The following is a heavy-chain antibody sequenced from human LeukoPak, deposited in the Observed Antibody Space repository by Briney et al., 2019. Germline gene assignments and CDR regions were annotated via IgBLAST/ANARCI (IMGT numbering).Heavy chain of an antibody. J-gene: IGHJ4*02. Sequence: PSETLFLTCTVSGGSVSRSPYYWGWIRQPAGKGLEWIGRIYTSGSTNYNPSLKSRVTISVDTSKNQFSLKLSSVTAADTAVYSCARGPSYYNILTGYGSLDYWGQGTLVTVSS. V-gene: IGHV4-61*02. CDR2: IYTSGST. D-gene: IGHD3-9*01. CDR3: ARGPSYYNILTGYGSLDY. CDR1: GGSVSRSPYY.